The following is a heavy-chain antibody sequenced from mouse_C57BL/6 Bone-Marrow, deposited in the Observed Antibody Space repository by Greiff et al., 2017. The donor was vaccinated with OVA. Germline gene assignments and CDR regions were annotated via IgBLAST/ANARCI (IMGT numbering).Heavy chain of an antibody. CDR1: GFTFSSYG. Sequence: EVQLVESGGDLVKPGGSLKLSCAASGFTFSSYGMSWVRQTPDKRLEWVATISSGGSYTYYPDSVKGRFTISRDNAKNTLYLQMSSLKSEDTAMYYGATPYDYDDVVWGTGTTVTVSS. D-gene: IGHD2-4*01. V-gene: IGHV5-6*01. CDR3: ATPYDYDDVV. CDR2: ISSGGSYT. J-gene: IGHJ1*03.